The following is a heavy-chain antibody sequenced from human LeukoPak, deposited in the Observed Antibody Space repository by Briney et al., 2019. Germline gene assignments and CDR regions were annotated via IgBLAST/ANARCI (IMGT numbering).Heavy chain of an antibody. CDR3: AKERQLEPFDC. CDR1: GFTFSSYA. D-gene: IGHD1-1*01. Sequence: GSLRLSCAASGFTFSSYAMHWVRQAPGKGLEWVAVISYDGSNKYYADSVKGRFTISRDNSKNTLYLQMNSLRADDTAVYYCAKERQLEPFDCWGQGTLVTVSS. J-gene: IGHJ4*02. V-gene: IGHV3-30-3*01. CDR2: ISYDGSNK.